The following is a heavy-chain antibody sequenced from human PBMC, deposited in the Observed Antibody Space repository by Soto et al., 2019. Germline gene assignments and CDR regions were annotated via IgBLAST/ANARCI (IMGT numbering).Heavy chain of an antibody. J-gene: IGHJ5*02. CDR2: IIPILGLA. V-gene: IGHV1-69*02. Sequence: QVQLVQSGAEVKKPGSSVKVSCKASGGTFSSYTISWVRQAPGQGLEWMGRIIPILGLANYAQNFQGIVTXXADKSTSTAYMEVSRLRSEDTAVYYCAGSGRGLWAWGQGTQVTVSS. CDR1: GGTFSSYT. D-gene: IGHD3-16*01. CDR3: AGSGRGLWA.